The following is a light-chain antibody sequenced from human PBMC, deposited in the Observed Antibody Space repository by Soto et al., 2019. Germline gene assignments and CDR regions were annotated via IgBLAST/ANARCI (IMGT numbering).Light chain of an antibody. CDR1: SSDVGGYNY. J-gene: IGLJ1*01. V-gene: IGLV2-8*01. CDR3: SSYGGSNDYV. Sequence: QSALTQPPSASGSPGQSVTISCTGTSSDVGGYNYVSGYQQHPGKAPKLMIYEVSKRPSGVPDRFSGSKSGNTASLTVSGLQAEDEADYYCSSYGGSNDYVFGTGTKLTVL. CDR2: EVS.